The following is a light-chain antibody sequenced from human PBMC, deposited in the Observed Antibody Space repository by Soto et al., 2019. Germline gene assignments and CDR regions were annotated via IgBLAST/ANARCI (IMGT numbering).Light chain of an antibody. V-gene: IGLV1-44*01. CDR1: SSNIGSNP. Sequence: QSALTQPPSASGTPGQSVTISCSGGSSNIGSNPVSWYQHVPGTAPKLLIHTNTQRPLGVPVRFSGSKSGTSASLAISGLQSEDEADYYCAAWDDTFYVFESGTKVTVL. CDR2: TNT. J-gene: IGLJ1*01. CDR3: AAWDDTFYV.